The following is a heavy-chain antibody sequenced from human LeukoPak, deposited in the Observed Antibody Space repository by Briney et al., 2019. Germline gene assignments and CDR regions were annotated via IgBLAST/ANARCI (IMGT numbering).Heavy chain of an antibody. V-gene: IGHV1-24*01. D-gene: IGHD3-16*01. J-gene: IGHJ4*02. Sequence: ASVKVSCKVSGYTLTELSMHWVRQAPGKGLEWMGGLDPEVGETIYAQKFRGRVTMTEDTSPDTAYMELSSLRSEDTAVYYCVKLSEAQLGRRQYYFDYWGQGTLVTVSS. CDR1: GYTLTELS. CDR3: VKLSEAQLGRRQYYFDY. CDR2: LDPEVGET.